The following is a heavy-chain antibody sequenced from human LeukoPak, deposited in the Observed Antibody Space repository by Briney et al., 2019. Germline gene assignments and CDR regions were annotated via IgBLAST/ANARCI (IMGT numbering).Heavy chain of an antibody. CDR1: GGSISSYY. CDR2: IYYSGST. Sequence: PSETLSLTCTVSGGSISSYYWSWIRQPPGKGLEWIGYIYYSGSTNHNPSLKSRVTISVDTSKNQFSLKLICVTADDTSVYSWASHYYVSSGRDYWGQGTLVTVSS. V-gene: IGHV4-59*08. J-gene: IGHJ4*02. D-gene: IGHD3-22*01. CDR3: ASHYYVSSGRDY.